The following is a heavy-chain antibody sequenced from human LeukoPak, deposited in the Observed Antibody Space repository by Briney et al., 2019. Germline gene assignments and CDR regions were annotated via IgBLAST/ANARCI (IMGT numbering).Heavy chain of an antibody. CDR2: IKSKSERGTT. Sequence: PGRSLRLSCAASGFTFSSYGMHWVRQAPGKGLEWVGRIKSKSERGTTDYAAPVKGRFTISRDGSTNTVYLHMNSLKTEDTAVYFCTSNLYCSTSSCYTLDNWGQGTLVAVSP. D-gene: IGHD2-2*02. CDR1: GFTFSSYG. J-gene: IGHJ4*02. CDR3: TSNLYCSTSSCYTLDN. V-gene: IGHV3-15*01.